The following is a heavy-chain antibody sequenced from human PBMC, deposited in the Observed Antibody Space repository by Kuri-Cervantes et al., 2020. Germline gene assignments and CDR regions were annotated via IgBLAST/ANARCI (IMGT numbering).Heavy chain of an antibody. CDR3: ARVNGDKGYYYYVMDV. CDR1: GFTFSSYA. V-gene: IGHV3-30-3*01. CDR2: ISYDGSNK. D-gene: IGHD4-17*01. J-gene: IGHJ6*02. Sequence: GGSLRLSCAASGFTFSSYAMHWVRQASGKGLEWVAVISYDGSNKYYADSVKGRFTISRDNSKNTLYLQMNSLRAGDTAVYYCARVNGDKGYYYYVMDVWGQGTTVTVSS.